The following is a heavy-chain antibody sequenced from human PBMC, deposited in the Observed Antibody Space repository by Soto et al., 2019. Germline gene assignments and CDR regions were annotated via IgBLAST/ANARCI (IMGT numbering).Heavy chain of an antibody. CDR3: ARKHSLDYIRWGLDP. Sequence: ASVKVSCKASGYTFTGYYLHWVRQVPGQGLEWMGWINLNSGGAIYAQNFQGRVTMTRDTSISTAYMELSALRSDDTAMYYCARKHSLDYIRWGLDPWGQGTLVTVSS. V-gene: IGHV1-2*02. CDR2: INLNSGGA. CDR1: GYTFTGYY. D-gene: IGHD4-4*01. J-gene: IGHJ5*02.